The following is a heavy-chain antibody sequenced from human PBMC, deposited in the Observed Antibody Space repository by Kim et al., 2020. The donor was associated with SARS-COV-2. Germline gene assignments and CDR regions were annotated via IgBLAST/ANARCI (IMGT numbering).Heavy chain of an antibody. Sequence: ASVKVSCKASGYTFTDYYIHWVRQAPGQGLEWMGWINSKRGGTNYAQKFQGRVTMTRDTAISTAFMDMSNLRSDDTAVYYCARLTGEMATKTYDFWGQGTLVTVSS. V-gene: IGHV1-2*02. CDR3: ARLTGEMATKTYDF. CDR2: INSKRGGT. D-gene: IGHD5-12*01. CDR1: GYTFTDYY. J-gene: IGHJ4*02.